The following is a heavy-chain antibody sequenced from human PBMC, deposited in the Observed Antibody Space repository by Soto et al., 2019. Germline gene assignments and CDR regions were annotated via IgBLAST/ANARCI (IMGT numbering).Heavy chain of an antibody. Sequence: QVQLVQSGAEVKKPGSSVTVSCKASGGTFGNSAISWVRQAPGQGLEWMGGIIPMFPTPDYAQKFQGRVRITADESTSTAYMELTSLRSEDTAVYYCARDKDRQPLGGNYYYGIDVWGQGTTVTVSS. CDR1: GGTFGNSA. V-gene: IGHV1-69*12. CDR2: IIPMFPTP. D-gene: IGHD3-3*02. CDR3: ARDKDRQPLGGNYYYGIDV. J-gene: IGHJ6*02.